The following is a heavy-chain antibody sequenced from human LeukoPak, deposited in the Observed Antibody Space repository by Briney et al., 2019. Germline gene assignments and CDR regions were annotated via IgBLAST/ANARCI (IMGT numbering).Heavy chain of an antibody. J-gene: IGHJ4*02. V-gene: IGHV3-9*01. CDR1: GFIFNDFA. CDR3: AKEMCRGPRMTANIFDH. Sequence: PGGSLRLSCAASGFIFNDFAMHWVRQVPGKGLEWVARINWNYRDILYAHSVKGRFIISRDNANNSLSLLMSSLKVEDTALYYCAKEMCRGPRMTANIFDHLGQGTLVTVSS. D-gene: IGHD2-21*02. CDR2: INWNYRDI.